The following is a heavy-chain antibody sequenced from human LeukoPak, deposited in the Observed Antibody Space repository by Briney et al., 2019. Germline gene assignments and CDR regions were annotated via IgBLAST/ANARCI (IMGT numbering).Heavy chain of an antibody. CDR3: ARDHIAGTSYGYYFDY. CDR2: INSDGSST. J-gene: IGHJ4*02. D-gene: IGHD5-18*01. V-gene: IGHV3-74*01. Sequence: GGSLRLSCAASGFTFSSYWMHWVRQAPGKGLVWVSRINSDGSSTSYADSVKGRFTISRDNAKNSLYLQMNSLRDEDTAVYFCARDHIAGTSYGYYFDYWGQGTLVTVSS. CDR1: GFTFSSYW.